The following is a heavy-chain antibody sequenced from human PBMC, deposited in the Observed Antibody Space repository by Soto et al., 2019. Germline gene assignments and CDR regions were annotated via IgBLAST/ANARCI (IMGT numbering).Heavy chain of an antibody. J-gene: IGHJ5*02. V-gene: IGHV1-3*01. CDR2: INAGNGNT. Sequence: QVQLVQSGAEVKEPGASVRLSCKAFGYTFTAYIIHWVRQAPGQGLEWMGWINAGNGNTRSSRKFQGRVIITRDTSATTAYLEVDSLRSEDTAIYYCARVAPSGGAVPRFDPWGQGTRLTVSS. CDR1: GYTFTAYI. CDR3: ARVAPSGGAVPRFDP. D-gene: IGHD4-17*01.